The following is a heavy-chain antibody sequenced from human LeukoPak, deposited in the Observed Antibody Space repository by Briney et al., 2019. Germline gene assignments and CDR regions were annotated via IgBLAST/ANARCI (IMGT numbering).Heavy chain of an antibody. CDR2: IYHSGST. CDR3: ARGRAFDI. V-gene: IGHV4-30-2*01. Sequence: SETLSLTCAVSGGSISSGGYSWSWIRQPPGKGLEWIGYIYHSGSTYYNPSLKSRVTISVDTSKNQFSLKLSSVTAADTAVYYCARGRAFDIWGQGTMVTVSS. J-gene: IGHJ3*02. CDR1: GGSISSGGYS.